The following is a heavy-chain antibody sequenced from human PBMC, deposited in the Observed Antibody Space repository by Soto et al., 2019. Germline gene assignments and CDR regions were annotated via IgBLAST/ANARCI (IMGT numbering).Heavy chain of an antibody. J-gene: IGHJ5*02. V-gene: IGHV4-39*01. Sequence: SETLSLTCTVSGGSISSSSYYWGWIRQPPGKGLEWIGSIYYSGSTYYNPSLKSRVTISVDTSKNQFSLKLSSVTAADTAVYYCASHQSDGSGSYYNVGTLDNWFDPWGQGTLVTVSS. CDR2: IYYSGST. CDR1: GGSISSSSYY. D-gene: IGHD3-10*01. CDR3: ASHQSDGSGSYYNVGTLDNWFDP.